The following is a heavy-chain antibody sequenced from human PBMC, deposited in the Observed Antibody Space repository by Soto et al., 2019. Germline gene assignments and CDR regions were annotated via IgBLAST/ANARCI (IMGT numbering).Heavy chain of an antibody. D-gene: IGHD2-15*01. J-gene: IGHJ3*02. CDR1: GGTFSNYA. Sequence: QVQLVQSGAEVKKPGSSVKVSCKASGGTFSNYASSWVRQAPGRGLEWMGGIIPIFATANYAQKFQGRVTINADESKSTAYMKLISLRSEDTGVYYCARGRYCSGGSCYSSLDIWGQGTMVTVSS. CDR3: ARGRYCSGGSCYSSLDI. CDR2: IIPIFATA. V-gene: IGHV1-69*01.